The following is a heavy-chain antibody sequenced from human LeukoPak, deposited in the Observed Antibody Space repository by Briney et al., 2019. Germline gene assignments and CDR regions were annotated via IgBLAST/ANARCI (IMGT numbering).Heavy chain of an antibody. CDR3: ARLGGYSGYDVALGAFDI. CDR2: IYYSGST. Sequence: SETLSLTCTVSGGSISSSSYYWGWIRQPPGEGLEWIGNIYYSGSTYYNPSLKSRVTMSADTSKNQFSLKLSSVTAADTAVYYCARLGGYSGYDVALGAFDIWGQGTMVTVSS. CDR1: GGSISSSSYY. V-gene: IGHV4-39*01. D-gene: IGHD5-12*01. J-gene: IGHJ3*02.